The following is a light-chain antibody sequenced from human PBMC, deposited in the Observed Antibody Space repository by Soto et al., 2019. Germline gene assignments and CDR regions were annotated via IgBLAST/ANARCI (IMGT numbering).Light chain of an antibody. J-gene: IGKJ1*01. CDR1: QSISTW. V-gene: IGKV1-5*03. CDR3: QQYSTYWT. CDR2: KAS. Sequence: DIQMTPSPSILPASIGDRVTITCRASQSISTWLAWYQQRAGRGPRLLISKASTLQSGVPSRFSDSGSGTEFTLTISSLQPEDCATYYRQQYSTYWTFGQGTKVEIK.